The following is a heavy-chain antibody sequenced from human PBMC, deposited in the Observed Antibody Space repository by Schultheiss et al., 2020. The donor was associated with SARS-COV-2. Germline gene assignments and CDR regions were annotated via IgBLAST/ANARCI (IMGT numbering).Heavy chain of an antibody. CDR2: IYSGGST. D-gene: IGHD1-14*01. CDR3: ARFSVPEAFDI. Sequence: GGSLRLSCAASGFIFSTSEMNWVRQAPGKGLEWVSVIYSGGSTYYADSVKGRFTISRDNAKNSLYLQMNSLRAEDTAVYYCARFSVPEAFDIWGQGTMVTVSS. CDR1: GFIFSTSE. J-gene: IGHJ3*02. V-gene: IGHV3-66*02.